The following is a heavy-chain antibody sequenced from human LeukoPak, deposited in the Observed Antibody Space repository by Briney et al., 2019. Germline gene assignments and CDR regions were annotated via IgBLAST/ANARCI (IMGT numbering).Heavy chain of an antibody. CDR1: GFTFSSYG. Sequence: GGSLRLSCAASGFTFSSYGMHWVRQAPGKGLEWVAAISYDENNKYHADSVKGRFTISRDNSKNTLYLQMNSLRAEDTAVYYCARGYCTSTSCYNDYWGQGTLVTVSS. D-gene: IGHD2-2*02. CDR3: ARGYCTSTSCYNDY. CDR2: ISYDENNK. J-gene: IGHJ4*02. V-gene: IGHV3-30*19.